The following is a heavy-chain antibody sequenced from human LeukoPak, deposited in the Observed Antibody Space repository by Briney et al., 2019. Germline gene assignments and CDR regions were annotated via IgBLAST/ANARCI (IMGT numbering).Heavy chain of an antibody. V-gene: IGHV3-21*01. CDR3: ARDYYGSPTH. J-gene: IGHJ4*02. Sequence: GGSLRLSCAATGFTVSNNYMSWVRQAPGKGLEWVPSISSSSRYIYYADSVKGRFTISRDNAKNSLYLQMNSLRAEDTAVYYCARDYYGSPTHWGQGTLVTVSS. CDR1: GFTVSNNY. D-gene: IGHD3-10*01. CDR2: ISSSSRYI.